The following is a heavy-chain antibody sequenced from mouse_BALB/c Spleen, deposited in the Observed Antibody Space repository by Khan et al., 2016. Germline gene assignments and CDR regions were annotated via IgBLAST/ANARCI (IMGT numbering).Heavy chain of an antibody. Sequence: EVGLVESGGGLVKPGGSLKLSCAASGFTFRSYTMYWVRQTPEKSLEWVASISSDGNTYYSDSVKGRFTISRDNARNIMNLQLSSLRSEDTAMYYCARENNSNYGDYFDYWGQGTTLTVSS. V-gene: IGHV5-6-5*01. D-gene: IGHD2-5*01. CDR2: ISSDGNT. J-gene: IGHJ2*01. CDR1: GFTFRSYT. CDR3: ARENNSNYGDYFDY.